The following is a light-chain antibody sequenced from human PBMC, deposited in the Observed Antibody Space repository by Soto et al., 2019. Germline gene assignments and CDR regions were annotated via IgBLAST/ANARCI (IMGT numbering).Light chain of an antibody. Sequence: QSVLTQPASVSGSPGQSVTISCTGTSSDIGTYKFVSWYQQHPDKPPQLIIYEVTNRASGISIRFSGSKSGNTASLTISGLQTEDEADYYCSSYTNRNTLAFGGGTKVTVL. CDR1: SSDIGTYKF. CDR2: EVT. J-gene: IGLJ3*02. CDR3: SSYTNRNTLA. V-gene: IGLV2-14*01.